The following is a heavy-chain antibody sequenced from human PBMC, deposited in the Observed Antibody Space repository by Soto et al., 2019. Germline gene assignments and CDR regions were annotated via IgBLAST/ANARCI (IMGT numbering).Heavy chain of an antibody. CDR1: GYTFNNYI. Sequence: QVHLVQSGPEVRKPGASVKVSCKASGYTFNNYIIHWVRQAPGQSLEWMGWSNAANGNTRQSQKFQGRVTIIMETSANTASMELRRLTSEDTAVYYCARGGWGTTVGDYWGQGTLVTVSS. J-gene: IGHJ4*02. CDR3: ARGGWGTTVGDY. D-gene: IGHD4-17*01. V-gene: IGHV1-3*01. CDR2: SNAANGNT.